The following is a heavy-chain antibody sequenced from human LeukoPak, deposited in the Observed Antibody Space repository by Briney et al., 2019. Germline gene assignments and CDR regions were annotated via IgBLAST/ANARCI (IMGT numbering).Heavy chain of an antibody. CDR3: ARPRDGTTGWYGLDY. Sequence: GGSLRLSCAASGFTFSLYWMTWVRQAPGKGLEWVANMKPDGSQKYYVDSVKGRFTISRDDAKNSLYLQMNSLRADDTAVYYCARPRDGTTGWYGLDYWGQGTLVTVSS. CDR2: MKPDGSQK. V-gene: IGHV3-7*01. D-gene: IGHD6-19*01. J-gene: IGHJ4*02. CDR1: GFTFSLYW.